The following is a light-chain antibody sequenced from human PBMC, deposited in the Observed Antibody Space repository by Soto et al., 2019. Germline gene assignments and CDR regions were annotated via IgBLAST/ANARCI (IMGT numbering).Light chain of an antibody. CDR1: QGISSY. Sequence: IQLTQSPSSLSASVGDRVTITCRASQGISSYLAWYQQKPGKAPKLLIYAASTLQSGVPSRFSGSGSGTDFPLTLSSLQPEDFATYYCQPLNRYPITFGQGTRLEIK. CDR2: AAS. V-gene: IGKV1-9*01. J-gene: IGKJ5*01. CDR3: QPLNRYPIT.